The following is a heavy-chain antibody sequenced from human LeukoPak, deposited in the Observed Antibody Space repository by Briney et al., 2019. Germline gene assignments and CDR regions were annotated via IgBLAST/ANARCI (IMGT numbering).Heavy chain of an antibody. D-gene: IGHD3-16*02. CDR3: ARSRAETVAVWGSFRQHDAFYI. V-gene: IGHV5-51*01. CDR1: GYSFTNYW. Sequence: GESLKISCKGSGYSFTNYWIGWVRQMPGKGLEWMGIIYPGDSDTTYKPSFQGQATISADKSISTAHLQWSSLKASDTAMYYCARSRAETVAVWGSFRQHDAFYILGQGTMVTVSS. J-gene: IGHJ3*02. CDR2: IYPGDSDT.